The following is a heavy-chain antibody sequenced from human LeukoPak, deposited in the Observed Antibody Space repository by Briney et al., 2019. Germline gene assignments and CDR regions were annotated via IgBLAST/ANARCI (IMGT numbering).Heavy chain of an antibody. CDR3: ARDPSYYYDSSGYYDY. CDR1: GYTFTSYY. D-gene: IGHD3-22*01. V-gene: IGHV1-2*02. Sequence: ASVKVSCKASGYTFTSYYMHWVRQAPGQGLEWMGWINPNSGGTNYAQKFQGRVTMTRDTSISTAYMELSRLRSDDTAVYYCARDPSYYYDSSGYYDYWGQGTLVTVSS. CDR2: INPNSGGT. J-gene: IGHJ4*02.